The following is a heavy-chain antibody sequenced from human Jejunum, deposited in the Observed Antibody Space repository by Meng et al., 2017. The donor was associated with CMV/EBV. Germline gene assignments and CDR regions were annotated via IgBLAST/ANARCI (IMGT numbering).Heavy chain of an antibody. J-gene: IGHJ4*02. V-gene: IGHV3-15*01. D-gene: IGHD1-26*01. CDR3: TVQKIGVGAFDC. CDR2: IKENCNGGAT. CDR1: GFTLSDAW. Sequence: GFTLSDAWMSWVRQVPGKGLEWVGLIKENCNGGATDYAVPVKGRFTISRDDSKNTVHLQMDSLRTEDTAVYYCTVQKIGVGAFDCWGRGALVTVSS.